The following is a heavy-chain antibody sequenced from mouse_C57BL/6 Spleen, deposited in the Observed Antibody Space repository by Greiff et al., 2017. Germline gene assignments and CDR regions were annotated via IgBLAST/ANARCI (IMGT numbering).Heavy chain of an antibody. CDR1: GFSLTSFG. J-gene: IGHJ3*01. D-gene: IGHD2-4*01. V-gene: IGHV2-2*01. CDR2: IWSGGST. CDR3: ARSDYDYDVGFAY. Sequence: QVQLQQSGPGLVQPSQSLSITCTVSGFSLTSFGVHLVRQSPGKGLEWLGVIWSGGSTDYNAAFISRLSISKDNSKSQVFFKMNSLQADDTAIYCWARSDYDYDVGFAYWGQGPLVTVSA.